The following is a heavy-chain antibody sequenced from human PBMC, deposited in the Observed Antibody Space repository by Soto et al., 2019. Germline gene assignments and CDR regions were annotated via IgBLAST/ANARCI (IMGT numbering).Heavy chain of an antibody. Sequence: ASVKVSCNASGYTFTGYYMHWVRQAPGQGLEWMGWINPNSGGTNYAQKFQGWVTMTRDTSISTAYMELSRLRSDDTAVYYCARAGALWFGELFDYYYGMDVWGQGTTVTVSS. J-gene: IGHJ6*02. CDR1: GYTFTGYY. CDR3: ARAGALWFGELFDYYYGMDV. CDR2: INPNSGGT. V-gene: IGHV1-2*04. D-gene: IGHD3-10*01.